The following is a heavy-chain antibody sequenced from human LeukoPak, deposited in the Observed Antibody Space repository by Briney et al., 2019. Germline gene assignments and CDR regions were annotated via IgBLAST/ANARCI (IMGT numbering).Heavy chain of an antibody. CDR2: IYYSGST. J-gene: IGHJ6*03. CDR3: ARSARGAAMVSGYYYYYMDV. D-gene: IGHD5-18*01. CDR1: GGSISSSSYY. Sequence: SETLSLTCTVSGGSISSSSYYWGWIRQPPGKGLEWIGSIYYSGSTYYNPSLKSRVTISVDTSKNQFSLKLSSVTAADTAVYYCARSARGAAMVSGYYYYYMDVWGKGTTVTVSS. V-gene: IGHV4-39*07.